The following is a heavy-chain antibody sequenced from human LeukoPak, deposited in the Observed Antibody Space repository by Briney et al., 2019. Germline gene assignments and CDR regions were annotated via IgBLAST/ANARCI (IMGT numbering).Heavy chain of an antibody. Sequence: SETLSHICTVSGYSISSGYYWGWIRQPPGKGLEWIGSIYHSGSTYYNASLKSQVSISIDTSKNQFSLRLTSVTAADTAVYYCARQTGSGLFILPGGQGTLVTVSS. D-gene: IGHD3/OR15-3a*01. CDR2: IYHSGST. V-gene: IGHV4-38-2*02. CDR3: ARQTGSGLFILP. J-gene: IGHJ4*02. CDR1: GYSISSGYY.